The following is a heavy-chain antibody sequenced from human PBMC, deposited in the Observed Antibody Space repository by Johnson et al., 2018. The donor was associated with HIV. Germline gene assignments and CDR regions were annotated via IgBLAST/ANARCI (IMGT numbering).Heavy chain of an antibody. CDR1: GFTFDEYA. CDR3: AREVRVGATGACVIAFDI. V-gene: IGHV3-20*04. D-gene: IGHD1-26*01. Sequence: VQLVESGGGVVRPGGSLRLSCAASGFTFDEYAMTWVRQVPGKGLEWVSGINWNGAITGYADSVKGRFTISRDNATNSLYLQVNSLRAEDTALYFCAREVRVGATGACVIAFDIWGQGTMVTVSS. CDR2: INWNGAIT. J-gene: IGHJ3*02.